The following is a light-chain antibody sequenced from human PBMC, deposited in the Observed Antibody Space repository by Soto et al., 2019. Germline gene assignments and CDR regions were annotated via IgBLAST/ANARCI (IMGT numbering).Light chain of an antibody. Sequence: IQLTQSPSTVSASVGDSVTISCRASHDIFTYLAWYQHKPGKAPRLLIFSASSLQTGVPPRFRGSGSGTEFTLTISSLQSEDVAVYFCQEYDNWPPEGPFDQGTKVEI. V-gene: IGKV1-5*01. CDR1: HDIFTY. J-gene: IGKJ1*01. CDR3: QEYDNWPPEGP. CDR2: SAS.